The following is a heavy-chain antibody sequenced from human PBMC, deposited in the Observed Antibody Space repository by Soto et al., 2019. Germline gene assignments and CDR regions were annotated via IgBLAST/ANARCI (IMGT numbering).Heavy chain of an antibody. CDR2: IWYDGSDK. J-gene: IGHJ4*01. CDR3: AFGHLLYYFDF. D-gene: IGHD3-16*01. Sequence: GWSLILSCAASGFTFSGFGMHWVRQAPGKGLEWVAIIWYDGSDKYYADSVKGRFTISRDNSKNTLYLQMNSLRAEDTAVYHCAFGHLLYYFDFWGYGTPVTV. V-gene: IGHV3-33*01. CDR1: GFTFSGFG.